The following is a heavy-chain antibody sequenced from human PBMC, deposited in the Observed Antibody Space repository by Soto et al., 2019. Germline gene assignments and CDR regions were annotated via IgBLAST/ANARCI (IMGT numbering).Heavy chain of an antibody. CDR3: ATSMTDYSNYYYYYGMDV. V-gene: IGHV1-46*01. CDR2: INPSGGST. D-gene: IGHD4-4*01. Sequence: ASVKVSCKASGYTFTSYYMHWVRQAPGQGLEWMGIINPSGGSTSYAQKFQGRVTMTRDTSTSTVYMELSSLRSEDTAVYYCATSMTDYSNYYYYYGMDVWGQGTTVTVSS. CDR1: GYTFTSYY. J-gene: IGHJ6*02.